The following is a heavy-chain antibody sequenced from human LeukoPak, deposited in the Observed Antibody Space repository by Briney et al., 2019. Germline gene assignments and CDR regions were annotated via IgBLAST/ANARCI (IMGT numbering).Heavy chain of an antibody. Sequence: GGSLRLSCAASGFTVSSNYMSWVRQAPGKGLEWVSVIYSGGSTYYADSVKGRFTISRDNSKNTLYLQMNSLRAEDTAVYYCARGGIYGDYEEVYFDSWGQGTRVTVSS. CDR1: GFTVSSNY. D-gene: IGHD4-17*01. J-gene: IGHJ4*02. CDR2: IYSGGST. CDR3: ARGGIYGDYEEVYFDS. V-gene: IGHV3-53*01.